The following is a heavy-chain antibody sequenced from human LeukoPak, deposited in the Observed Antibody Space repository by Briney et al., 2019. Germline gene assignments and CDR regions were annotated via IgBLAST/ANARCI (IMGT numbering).Heavy chain of an antibody. D-gene: IGHD3-3*01. CDR3: ARRVHYDSWSGTNYPDY. Sequence: GGSLRLSCGASRFTLRIYWMSWVRQAPGKGLEWGAHIKQDGSKEYYVDSVKGRFTISRDSAKNSLYLQMHRLRAEDTAVYYCARRVHYDSWSGTNYPDYWGQGTLVTVSS. CDR2: IKQDGSKE. V-gene: IGHV3-7*01. CDR1: RFTLRIYW. J-gene: IGHJ4*02.